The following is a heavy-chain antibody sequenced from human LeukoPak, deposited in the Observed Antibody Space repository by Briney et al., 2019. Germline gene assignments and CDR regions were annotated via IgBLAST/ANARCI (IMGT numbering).Heavy chain of an antibody. Sequence: PGRSLRLSCAASGFTFSSYAMHWVRQAPGKGLEWVAVISYDGSNKYYADSVKGRFTISRDNSKNTLYLQMNSLRAEDTAVYYCAKAQRGLNAFDIWGQGTMVTVSS. J-gene: IGHJ3*02. CDR3: AKAQRGLNAFDI. V-gene: IGHV3-30*04. CDR2: ISYDGSNK. D-gene: IGHD3-10*01. CDR1: GFTFSSYA.